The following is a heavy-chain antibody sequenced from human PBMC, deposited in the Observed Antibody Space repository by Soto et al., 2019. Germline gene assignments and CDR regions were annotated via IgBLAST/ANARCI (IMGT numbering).Heavy chain of an antibody. V-gene: IGHV4-39*01. CDR3: ARRPTLELPYYYYGMDV. CDR2: IYYSGST. Sequence: SETLSLTCTVSGGSISSSSYYWGWIRQPPGKGLEWIGSIYYSGSTYYNPSLKSRVTISVDTSKNHFSLKLSSVTAADTAVYYCARRPTLELPYYYYGMDVWGQGTTVTVSS. J-gene: IGHJ6*02. D-gene: IGHD1-7*01. CDR1: GGSISSSSYY.